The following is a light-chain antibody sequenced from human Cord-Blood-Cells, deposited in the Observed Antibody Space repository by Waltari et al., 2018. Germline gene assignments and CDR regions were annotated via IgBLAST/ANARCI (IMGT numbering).Light chain of an antibody. V-gene: IGKV1-33*01. Sequence: QSPSSLSASVGDRVTITCQASQDINNYLNWYQQKPGKAPKLLIYDASNLETGVPSRFSGSGSGTDFTFTISSLQPEDIATYYCQEYDNPSLTFGGGTKVEIK. CDR1: QDINNY. CDR2: DAS. CDR3: QEYDNPSLT. J-gene: IGKJ4*01.